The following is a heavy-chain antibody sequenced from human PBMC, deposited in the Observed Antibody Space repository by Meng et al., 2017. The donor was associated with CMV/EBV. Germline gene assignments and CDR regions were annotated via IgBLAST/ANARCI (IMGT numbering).Heavy chain of an antibody. V-gene: IGHV4-39*07. Sequence: SETLSLTCTVSGGSISSSSYYWGWIRQPPGKGLEWIGSIYYSGSTYYNPSLKSRVTISVDTSKNQFSLKLGSVTAADTAVYYCARTIVVVPAAIGENWFDPWGQGTLVTVSS. J-gene: IGHJ5*02. CDR3: ARTIVVVPAAIGENWFDP. CDR1: GGSISSSSYY. D-gene: IGHD2-2*01. CDR2: IYYSGST.